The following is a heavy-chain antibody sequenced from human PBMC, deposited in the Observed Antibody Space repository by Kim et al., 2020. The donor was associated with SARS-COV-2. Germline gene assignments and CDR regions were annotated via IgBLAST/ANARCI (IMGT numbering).Heavy chain of an antibody. CDR1: GYTFTSYY. D-gene: IGHD6-19*01. CDR3: ARERHPPTQWQYYYGMDV. J-gene: IGHJ6*02. CDR2: INPSGGST. Sequence: ASVKVSCKASGYTFTSYYMHWVRQAPGQGLEWMGIINPSGGSTSYAQKFQGRVTMTRDTSTSTVYMELSSLRSEDTAVYYCARERHPPTQWQYYYGMDVWGQGTTVTVSS. V-gene: IGHV1-46*01.